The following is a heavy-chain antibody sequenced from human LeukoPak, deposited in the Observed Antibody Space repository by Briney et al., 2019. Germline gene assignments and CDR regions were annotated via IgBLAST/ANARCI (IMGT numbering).Heavy chain of an antibody. V-gene: IGHV3-30*04. CDR2: ISYDGSNK. D-gene: IGHD3-16*01. CDR1: GFTFSSYA. CDR3: ARELGGYYFDY. Sequence: GGSLRLSCAASGFTFSSYAMHWVRQAPGKGLEWVAVISYDGSNKYYADSVKGRFTISRDNSKNTLYLQMNSLRVEDTAVYYCARELGGYYFDYWGQGTLVTVSS. J-gene: IGHJ4*02.